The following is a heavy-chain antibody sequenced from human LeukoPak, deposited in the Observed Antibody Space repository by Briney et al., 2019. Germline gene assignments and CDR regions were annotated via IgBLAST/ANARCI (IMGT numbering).Heavy chain of an antibody. CDR2: ISSISRYI. Sequence: GGSLRLSCAASGFIFSGYSMNWVRQAPGKGLEWVSSISSISRYIFYADSVKGRFTISRDNAKNSLYLQMNSLRAEDTAVYYCAKDLIAVSRTYYFDYWGQGTLVTVSS. J-gene: IGHJ4*01. D-gene: IGHD6-19*01. CDR1: GFIFSGYS. CDR3: AKDLIAVSRTYYFDY. V-gene: IGHV3-21*04.